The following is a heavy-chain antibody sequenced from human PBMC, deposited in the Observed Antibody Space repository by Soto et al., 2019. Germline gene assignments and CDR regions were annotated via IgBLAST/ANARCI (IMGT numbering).Heavy chain of an antibody. V-gene: IGHV1-18*01. CDR2: ISAYNGNT. Sequence: ASVKVSCKASGYTFTSYGISWVRQAPGQGLEWMGWISAYNGNTNYAQKLQGRVTMTTDTSTSTAYMELRSLRSDDTAVYYCARGREVGLGGIAAAGTNFYYYYCMDVWGQGTTVTVSS. CDR3: ARGREVGLGGIAAAGTNFYYYYCMDV. CDR1: GYTFTSYG. J-gene: IGHJ6*02. D-gene: IGHD6-13*01.